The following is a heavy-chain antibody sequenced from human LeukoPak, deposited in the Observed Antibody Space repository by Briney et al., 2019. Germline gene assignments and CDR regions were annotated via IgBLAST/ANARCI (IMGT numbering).Heavy chain of an antibody. CDR2: IYYSGST. V-gene: IGHV4-39*07. CDR3: ARDFGYSSSWYPWFDP. Sequence: SETLSLTCTVSGGSISSSSYYWGWIRQPPGKGLEWIGSIYYSGSTYYNPSLKSRVTISVDMSKNQFSLKLSSVTAADTAVYYCARDFGYSSSWYPWFDPWGQGTLVTVSS. CDR1: GGSISSSSYY. D-gene: IGHD6-13*01. J-gene: IGHJ5*02.